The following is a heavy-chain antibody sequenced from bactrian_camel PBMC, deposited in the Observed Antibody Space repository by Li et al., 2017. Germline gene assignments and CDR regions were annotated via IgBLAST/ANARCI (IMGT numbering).Heavy chain of an antibody. J-gene: IGHJ6*01. CDR1: RYAGSTYC. V-gene: IGHV3S44*01. Sequence: QLVESGGGSVQAGGSLRLSCSVSRYAGSTYCLAWFRQAPGQEREADANIDRDGSTGYTESVEGRFTISQDKAKNTWYLQMDNLNPEDTAMYYCAARTGWVVNSWCQTFISGARGPRSPSP. CDR2: NIDRDGST. D-gene: IGHD3*01. CDR3: AARTGWVVNSWCQTFIS.